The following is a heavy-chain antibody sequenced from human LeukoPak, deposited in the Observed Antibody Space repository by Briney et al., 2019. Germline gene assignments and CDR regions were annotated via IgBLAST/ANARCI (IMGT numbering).Heavy chain of an antibody. CDR2: IKQDGSKK. J-gene: IGHJ4*02. D-gene: IGHD5-24*01. CDR1: GFTFSTYS. V-gene: IGHV3-7*04. CDR3: TRVGYIDEGIDY. Sequence: GGSLRLSCVASGFTFSTYSMTWVRQAPGKGLEWVANIKQDGSKKSYVDSVKGRFTISRDNAKNSLYLQMNSLRAEDTAIYYCTRVGYIDEGIDYWGQGTLVTVSS.